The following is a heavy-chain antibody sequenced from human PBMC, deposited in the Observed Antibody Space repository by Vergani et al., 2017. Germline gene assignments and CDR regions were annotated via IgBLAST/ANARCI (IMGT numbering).Heavy chain of an antibody. V-gene: IGHV3-48*01. Sequence: EVQVVESGGGLVKPGGSLRLSCAASGFTFSGYGMNWVRQAPGKGLEWVSYISSGSSSIYYADSVKGRFTISRDNAKNSVHLQMNSLRAEDTAVYYCARDHYDILTGYYRPDYWGQGTLVTVSS. J-gene: IGHJ4*02. D-gene: IGHD3-9*01. CDR2: ISSGSSSI. CDR3: ARDHYDILTGYYRPDY. CDR1: GFTFSGYG.